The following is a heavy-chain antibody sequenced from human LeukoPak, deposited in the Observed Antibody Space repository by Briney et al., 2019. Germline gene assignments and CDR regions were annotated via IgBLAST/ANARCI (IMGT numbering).Heavy chain of an antibody. J-gene: IGHJ3*02. V-gene: IGHV4-38-2*02. Sequence: SETLSLTCSVSGYSVSSGYYWGWIRQPPGKGLEWIGEINHSGSTNYNPSLKSRVTISVDTSKNQFSLKLSSVTAADTAVYYCARAVAGTGDAFDIWGQGTMVTVSS. CDR2: INHSGST. CDR1: GYSVSSGYY. CDR3: ARAVAGTGDAFDI. D-gene: IGHD6-19*01.